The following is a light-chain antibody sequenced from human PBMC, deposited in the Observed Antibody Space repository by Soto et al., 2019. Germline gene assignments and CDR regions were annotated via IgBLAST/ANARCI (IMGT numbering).Light chain of an antibody. CDR3: SSYTGSSTYVV. V-gene: IGLV2-14*01. Sequence: QSALTQPASVSGSPGQSITISCTGTSSDVGGYNYVSWYQQHPGKAPKLMIYDVNNRPSGVSNRFSGPKSGTTASRTISGLQADDEAEYYCSSYTGSSTYVVFGGGTKRTVL. CDR2: DVN. J-gene: IGLJ2*01. CDR1: SSDVGGYNY.